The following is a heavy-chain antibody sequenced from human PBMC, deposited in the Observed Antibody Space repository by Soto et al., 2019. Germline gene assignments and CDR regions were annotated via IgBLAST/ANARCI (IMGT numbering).Heavy chain of an antibody. V-gene: IGHV1-69*13. CDR2: IIPIFGTA. Sequence: SVKVSCKASGGTFSSYAISWVRQAPGQGLEWMGGIIPIFGTANYAQKFQGRVTITADESTSTAYMELSSLRSEDTAVYYCARDSYCGGDCYWPISGQGTMVTVSS. CDR1: GGTFSSYA. CDR3: ARDSYCGGDCYWPI. J-gene: IGHJ3*02. D-gene: IGHD2-21*02.